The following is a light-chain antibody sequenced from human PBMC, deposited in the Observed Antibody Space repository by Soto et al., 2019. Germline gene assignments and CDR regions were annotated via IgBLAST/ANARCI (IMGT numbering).Light chain of an antibody. CDR1: SSNIGNNY. Sequence: QSVLTQPPSVSAAPGQRVTISCSGSSSNIGNNYVSWYQQLPGTAPKLLIYDNNERPSGIPDRFSGSKSGTSATLGITGLQTGDEADYYCSSYAGSNNLVFGGGTKLTVL. V-gene: IGLV1-51*01. CDR2: DNN. J-gene: IGLJ2*01. CDR3: SSYAGSNNLV.